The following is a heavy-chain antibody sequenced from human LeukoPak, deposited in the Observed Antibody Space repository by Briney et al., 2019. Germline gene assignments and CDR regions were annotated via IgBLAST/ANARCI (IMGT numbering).Heavy chain of an antibody. D-gene: IGHD6-6*01. Sequence: GGSLRLSCAASGFTFSSYSMNWVRQAPGKGLEWVSSVSSSSSYIYYADSVKGRFTISRDNAKNSLYLQMNSLRAEDTAVYYCAREXTFMTARPWYFDYWGQGTLVTVSS. CDR2: VSSSSSYI. CDR1: GFTFSSYS. V-gene: IGHV3-21*01. J-gene: IGHJ4*02. CDR3: AREXTFMTARPWYFDY.